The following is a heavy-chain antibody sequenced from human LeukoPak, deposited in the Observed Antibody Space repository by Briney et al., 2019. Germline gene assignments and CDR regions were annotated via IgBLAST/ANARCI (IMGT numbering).Heavy chain of an antibody. CDR1: GFTFSSYS. J-gene: IGHJ4*02. V-gene: IGHV3-21*01. CDR2: ISSSSSYI. CDR3: ARTPYGDYDPYYFDH. D-gene: IGHD4-17*01. Sequence: GGSLGLSCAASGFTFSSYSMNWVRQAPGKGLEWVSSISSSSSYIYYADSVKGRFTISRDNAKNSLYLQMNSLRAEDTAVYYCARTPYGDYDPYYFDHWGQGTLVTVSS.